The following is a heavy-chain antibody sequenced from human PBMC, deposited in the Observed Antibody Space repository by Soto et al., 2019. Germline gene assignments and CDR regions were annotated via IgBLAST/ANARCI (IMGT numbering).Heavy chain of an antibody. CDR1: GGSISSGGYS. V-gene: IGHV4-30-2*01. CDR2: IYHSGST. D-gene: IGHD6-6*01. J-gene: IGHJ1*01. CDR3: ARGDNSIAARWVGYFQH. Sequence: SETLSLTCAVSGGSISSGGYSWSWIRQPPGKGLEWIGYIYHSGSTYYNPSLKSRVTISVDRSKNQFSLKLSSVTAADTAVYYCARGDNSIAARWVGYFQHWGQGTLVT.